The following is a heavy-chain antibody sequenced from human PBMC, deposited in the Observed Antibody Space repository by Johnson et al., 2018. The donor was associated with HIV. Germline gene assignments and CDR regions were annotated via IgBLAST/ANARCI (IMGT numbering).Heavy chain of an antibody. CDR3: ASTDTGELRYDGFDI. D-gene: IGHD7-27*01. J-gene: IGHJ3*02. Sequence: EVQLVESGGGLGQPGGSLRLSCVGSGFIFSSYAMHWVRQAPGKGLEYVAGISSDGGSTLYTKSVNGRFTISRDNSQKTLYLQMGSLRAEDMALYYCASTDTGELRYDGFDIWGQGTMVFVSS. CDR1: GFIFSSYA. V-gene: IGHV3-64*01. CDR2: ISSDGGST.